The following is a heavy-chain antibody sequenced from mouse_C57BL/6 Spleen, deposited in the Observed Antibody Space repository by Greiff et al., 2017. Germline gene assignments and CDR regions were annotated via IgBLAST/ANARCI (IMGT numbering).Heavy chain of an antibody. CDR2: ISDGGSYT. CDR1: GFTFSSYA. CDR3: ARQDGSGYGWYFDV. D-gene: IGHD1-1*01. Sequence: EVQGVESGGGLVKPGGSLKLSCAASGFTFSSYAMSWVRQTPEKRLEWVATISDGGSYTYYPDNVKGRFTISRDNAKNNLYLQMSHLKSEDTAMYYCARQDGSGYGWYFDVWGTGTTGTVSS. J-gene: IGHJ1*03. V-gene: IGHV5-4*01.